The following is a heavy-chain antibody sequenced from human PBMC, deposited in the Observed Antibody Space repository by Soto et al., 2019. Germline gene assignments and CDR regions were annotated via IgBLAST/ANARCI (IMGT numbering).Heavy chain of an antibody. Sequence: QITLKESGPTLVKPTQTLTLTCTFSGFSLSTSGLGVGWIRQPPGKALEWHALIYWDDDKRFSPSLKSRLTLPKDTSKNRVVLTMTGMDHVDTAAYDCSHSLAASNDGDFGPITSFDYWGQGTLVTVSS. J-gene: IGHJ4*02. CDR3: SHSLAASNDGDFGPITSFDY. CDR1: GFSLSTSGLG. D-gene: IGHD4-17*01. V-gene: IGHV2-5*02. CDR2: IYWDDDK.